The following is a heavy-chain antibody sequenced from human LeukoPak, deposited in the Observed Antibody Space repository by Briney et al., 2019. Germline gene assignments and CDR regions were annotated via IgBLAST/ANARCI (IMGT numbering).Heavy chain of an antibody. Sequence: SETLSLTCTVSGGSISSGGYYWSWIRQHPGKGLEWIGYIYYSGSTYYNPSLKSRVTISVDTSKNQFSLKLSSVTAADTAVYYCARGIRTGEQQLPLPYYWGQGTLVTVSS. J-gene: IGHJ4*02. CDR3: ARGIRTGEQQLPLPYY. V-gene: IGHV4-31*03. CDR1: GGSISSGGYY. D-gene: IGHD6-13*01. CDR2: IYYSGST.